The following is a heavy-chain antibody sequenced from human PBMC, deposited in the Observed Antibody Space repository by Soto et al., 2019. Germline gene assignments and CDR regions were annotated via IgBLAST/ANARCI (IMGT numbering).Heavy chain of an antibody. CDR1: GGSFSGYY. J-gene: IGHJ4*02. V-gene: IGHV4-34*01. D-gene: IGHD6-6*01. CDR3: ARRTTLAACRGIDY. CDR2: INHSGST. Sequence: SETLSLTCAVYGGSFSGYYWSWIRQPPGKGLEWIGEINHSGSTNYNPSLKSRVTISVDTSKNQFSLKLSSVTAADTAVYYCARRTTLAACRGIDYWGQGTLVTAS.